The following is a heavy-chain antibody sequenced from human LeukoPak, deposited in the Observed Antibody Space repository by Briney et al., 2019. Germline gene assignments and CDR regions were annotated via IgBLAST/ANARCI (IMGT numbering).Heavy chain of an antibody. CDR2: IYYAGST. Sequence: GSLRLSCAASGFTSSSYEMNWVRQPPGKGLEWIGSIYYAGSTYYNSSLKSRVTISVDASKTQFSLKLSSVTAADTAVYYCARQLSRSSWYYFDHWGQGTLVTVSS. D-gene: IGHD6-13*01. CDR1: GFTSSSYE. CDR3: ARQLSRSSWYYFDH. J-gene: IGHJ4*02. V-gene: IGHV4-39*01.